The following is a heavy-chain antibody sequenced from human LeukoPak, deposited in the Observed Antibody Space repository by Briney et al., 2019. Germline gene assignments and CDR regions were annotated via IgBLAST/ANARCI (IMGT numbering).Heavy chain of an antibody. D-gene: IGHD4-17*01. CDR1: GFTFSIYW. V-gene: IGHV3-7*01. CDR2: IKPDGSEK. J-gene: IGHJ4*02. Sequence: GGSLTLSCAVSGFTFSIYWVTWVRQAPGKGLEWVANIKPDGSEKYYVDSVKGRFTISRDNAKNSLFLQMNSLRAEDTAVYYCARDGDDYGDYYFDHWGQGTLVTVSS. CDR3: ARDGDDYGDYYFDH.